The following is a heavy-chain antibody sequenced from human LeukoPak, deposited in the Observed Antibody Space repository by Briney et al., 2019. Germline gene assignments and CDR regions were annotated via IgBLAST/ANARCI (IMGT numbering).Heavy chain of an antibody. D-gene: IGHD6-19*01. J-gene: IGHJ4*02. CDR2: IYYSGST. CDR3: ARHGPYSTGWYHFDY. Sequence: SETLSLTCSVSRGSINFYHWSWIRQPPGKGLEWIGYIYYSGSTNYNPSLKSRVTISVDTSKNHFSLRLSSVTAADTVVYYCARHGPYSTGWYHFDYWGQGTLVTVSS. V-gene: IGHV4-59*08. CDR1: RGSINFYH.